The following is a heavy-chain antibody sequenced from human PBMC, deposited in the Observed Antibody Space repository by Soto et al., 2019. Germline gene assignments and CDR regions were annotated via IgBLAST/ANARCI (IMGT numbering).Heavy chain of an antibody. D-gene: IGHD6-6*01. J-gene: IGHJ4*02. V-gene: IGHV3-33*08. Sequence: GGSLRLSCAASGFTFISYSMHWVRQAPGKGLEWVAVIWYDGSNKYYADSVKGRFTISRDNSKNTLYLQMNSLRAEDTAVYYCVRAGYSSSYYFDYWGQGTLVTVSS. CDR2: IWYDGSNK. CDR3: VRAGYSSSYYFDY. CDR1: GFTFISYS.